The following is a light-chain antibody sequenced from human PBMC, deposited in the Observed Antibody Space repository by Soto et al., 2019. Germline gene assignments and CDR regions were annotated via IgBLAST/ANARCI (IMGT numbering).Light chain of an antibody. CDR1: SSDVGGYNY. V-gene: IGLV2-14*01. CDR2: DVS. Sequence: QSALTQPASVSGSPGQSIAVSWTGTSSDVGGYNYVSWYQQRPGKGPKLILYDVSSRPSGVSNRFSGSKSGNTASLTITGLQAEDEADYFCKSYTDSGTYVFGTGTKVTVL. CDR3: KSYTDSGTYV. J-gene: IGLJ1*01.